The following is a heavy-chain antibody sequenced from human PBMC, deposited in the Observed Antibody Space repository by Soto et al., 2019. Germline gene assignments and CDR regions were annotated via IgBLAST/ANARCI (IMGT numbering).Heavy chain of an antibody. CDR1: GFTFSNYD. V-gene: IGHV3-13*04. J-gene: IGHJ4*02. Sequence: PGGSLRLSCAASGFTFSNYDMHWVRQATGKGLEWVSGIGTAGDTYYPASVKGRFTVSRENARNSLYLQMNDLRAGDTAVYYCTRALQIWGQGTLVTVSS. CDR3: TRALQI. CDR2: IGTAGDT. D-gene: IGHD1-1*01.